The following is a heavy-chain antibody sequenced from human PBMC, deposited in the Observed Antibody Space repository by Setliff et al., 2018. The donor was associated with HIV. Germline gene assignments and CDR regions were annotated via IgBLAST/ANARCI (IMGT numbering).Heavy chain of an antibody. CDR2: GYTKTDGGTT. J-gene: IGHJ4*02. CDR1: GFSFSNAW. Sequence: GGSLRLSCAASGFSFSNAWMDWVRQAPGKGLEWVGRGYTKTDGGTTDYAAPVKGRFTISRDDSKNTLYLQVNSLKTEDTATYYCAHVEGGGNSAYFDFLGQGTLVTVSS. D-gene: IGHD2-21*02. V-gene: IGHV3-15*07. CDR3: AHVEGGGNSAYFDF.